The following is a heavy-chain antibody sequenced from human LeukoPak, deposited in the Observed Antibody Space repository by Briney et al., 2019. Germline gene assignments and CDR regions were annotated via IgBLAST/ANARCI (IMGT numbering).Heavy chain of an antibody. CDR1: GFTFSSYS. D-gene: IGHD3-3*01. CDR3: ARTYYDFWSGYYSHEGNPFDY. CDR2: ISSSSSTI. J-gene: IGHJ4*02. Sequence: GGSLRLSCAASGFTFSSYSMNWVRQAPGKGLEWVSDISSSSSTIYYADSVKGRFTISRDNAKNSLYLEMNSLRAEDTAVYYCARTYYDFWSGYYSHEGNPFDYWGQGTLVTVSS. V-gene: IGHV3-48*01.